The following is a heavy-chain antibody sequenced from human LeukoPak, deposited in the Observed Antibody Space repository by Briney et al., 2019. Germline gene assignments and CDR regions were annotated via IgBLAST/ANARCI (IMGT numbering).Heavy chain of an antibody. Sequence: GGSLRLSCAASGFTFSSYGMHWARQAPGKGLEWVAVISYDGSNKYYADSAKGRFTISRDNSKNTLYLQMNSLRAEDTAVYYCAKHAGWGSLFVWGGQEPLVTVPS. CDR1: GFTFSSYG. CDR3: AKHAGWGSLFVW. V-gene: IGHV3-30*18. J-gene: IGHJ4*02. CDR2: ISYDGSNK. D-gene: IGHD3-16*01.